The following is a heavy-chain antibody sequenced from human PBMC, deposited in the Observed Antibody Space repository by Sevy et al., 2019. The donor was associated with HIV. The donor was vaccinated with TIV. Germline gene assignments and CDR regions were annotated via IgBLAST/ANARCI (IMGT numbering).Heavy chain of an antibody. V-gene: IGHV3-33*08. CDR1: GFTFSSYA. CDR2: IWSDGSNK. J-gene: IGHJ4*02. CDR3: AREERSGTTTSFDY. Sequence: GGSLRLSCAASGFTFSSYAMHWVRQAPGKGLEWVAVIWSDGSNKYYGDSVKGRFTISRDSSKNTLFLQMNSLRVDDTAVYYCAREERSGTTTSFDYWGQGALVTVSS. D-gene: IGHD1-7*01.